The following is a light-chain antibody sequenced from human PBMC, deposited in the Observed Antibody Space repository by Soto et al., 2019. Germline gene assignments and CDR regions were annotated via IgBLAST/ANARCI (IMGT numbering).Light chain of an antibody. Sequence: DIQMTQSPSTLSASVGDRVTITCRASQSISSWLAWYQQKPGKAPKILIYKASILESGVPSRFSDSGSGTEFTLTISSLQPDDFATYYCQHYNIYSETFGQGTKVEVK. CDR2: KAS. CDR1: QSISSW. J-gene: IGKJ1*01. CDR3: QHYNIYSET. V-gene: IGKV1-5*03.